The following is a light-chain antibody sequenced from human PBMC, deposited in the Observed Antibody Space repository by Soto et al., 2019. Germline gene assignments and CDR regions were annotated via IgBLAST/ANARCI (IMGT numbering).Light chain of an antibody. V-gene: IGLV2-23*01. Sequence: QSVLTQPASVSGSPGQSITISCTGTSSEVGSYNLVSWYQQHPGKAPKFMIYGDNKRPSGVSNRFSGSKSGNTASLTISGLQAEDEADYYCCSYAGSSTPYVFGSGTKVTVL. CDR1: SSEVGSYNL. CDR3: CSYAGSSTPYV. CDR2: GDN. J-gene: IGLJ1*01.